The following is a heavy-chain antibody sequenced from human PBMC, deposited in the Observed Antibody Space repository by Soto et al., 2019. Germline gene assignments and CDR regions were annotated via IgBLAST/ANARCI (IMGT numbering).Heavy chain of an antibody. CDR2: IYHSGST. D-gene: IGHD4-17*01. V-gene: IGHV4-4*02. CDR3: ARDPTGGGLNFDY. J-gene: IGHJ4*02. CDR1: GGSISSDNW. Sequence: QVQLQESGPGLVTPSGTLSLTCAVSGGSISSDNWWCWVRQSPGKGLEWIGEIYHSGSTTYNPSLKSRVTISVDKSKNQFSLKLSSVTAADTAVYYCARDPTGGGLNFDYWGQGTLVTVSS.